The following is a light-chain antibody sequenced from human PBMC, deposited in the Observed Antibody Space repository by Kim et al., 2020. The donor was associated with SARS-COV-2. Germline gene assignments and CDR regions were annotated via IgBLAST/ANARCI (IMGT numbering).Light chain of an antibody. CDR1: QSVSSY. J-gene: IGKJ3*01. CDR2: DAS. V-gene: IGKV3-11*01. CDR3: QQRSNWV. Sequence: EIVLTQSPATLSLSPGERATLSCRASQSVSSYLAWYQQKPGQAPRLLIYDASNRATGIPARFRGSGSGTDFTLTISSLEPEDFAVYYCQQRSNWVFGPGTKVDIK.